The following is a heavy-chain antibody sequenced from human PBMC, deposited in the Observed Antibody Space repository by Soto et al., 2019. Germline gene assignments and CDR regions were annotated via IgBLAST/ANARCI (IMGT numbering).Heavy chain of an antibody. V-gene: IGHV3-23*01. CDR1: GFTFSSFA. CDR3: AKDFQGVEADAFDI. D-gene: IGHD2-15*01. CDR2: ISGSAGST. Sequence: EVQLLESGGGLVQPGGSLRLSCAASGFTFSSFAMTWVRQAPGRGLEWVSSISGSAGSTYYADSVRGRLTISRDNAENTLYLQMTTLRAEDTALYYCAKDFQGVEADAFDIWGQGTLVTVSS. J-gene: IGHJ3*02.